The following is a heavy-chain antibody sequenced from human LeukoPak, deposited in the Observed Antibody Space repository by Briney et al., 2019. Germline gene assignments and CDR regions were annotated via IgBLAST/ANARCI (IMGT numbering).Heavy chain of an antibody. CDR1: GFTFSSYA. CDR2: ISYDGNNK. D-gene: IGHD6-19*01. V-gene: IGHV3-30-3*01. J-gene: IGHJ4*02. Sequence: GGSLRLSCAASGFTFSSYAMHWVRQAPGKGLEWVAVISYDGNNKYYAESVKGRFTISRDNSKNTVYLQMNSLRAENTAVYFCARDSGSIGWGMLDFWGQGTLVTVSS. CDR3: ARDSGSIGWGMLDF.